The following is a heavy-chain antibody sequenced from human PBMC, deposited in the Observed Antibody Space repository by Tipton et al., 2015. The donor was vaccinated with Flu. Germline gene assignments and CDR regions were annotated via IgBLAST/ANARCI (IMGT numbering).Heavy chain of an antibody. J-gene: IGHJ5*02. D-gene: IGHD3-9*01. CDR1: GGSLSGYY. CDR2: IYYSGTT. V-gene: IGHV4-34*01. CDR3: AKEGSYNILTNYYNKGVDP. Sequence: TLSLTCAVYGGSLSGYYWSWIRQSPGTGLEWIGSIYYSGTTYYNPSLKSRVTMSIDTSKNQFSLKVTSVTAADTAVYYCAKEGSYNILTNYYNKGVDPWGQGTLVTVSS.